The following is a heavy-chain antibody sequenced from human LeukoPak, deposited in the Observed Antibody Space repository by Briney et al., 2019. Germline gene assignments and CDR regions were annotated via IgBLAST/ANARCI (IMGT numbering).Heavy chain of an antibody. CDR3: AREGTHTNIWYHWFDP. CDR2: ISGSGGST. CDR1: GFTFSSYA. D-gene: IGHD6-13*01. V-gene: IGHV3-23*01. J-gene: IGHJ5*02. Sequence: PGGSLRLSCAASGFTFSSYAMSWVRQAPGKGLEWVSAISGSGGSTYYADSVKGRFTISRDNSKNTLYLQMNSLRAEDTAVYYCAREGTHTNIWYHWFDPWGQGTLVTVSS.